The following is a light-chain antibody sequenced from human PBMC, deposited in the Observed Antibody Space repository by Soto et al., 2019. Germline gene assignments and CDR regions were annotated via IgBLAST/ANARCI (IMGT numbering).Light chain of an antibody. J-gene: IGLJ2*01. V-gene: IGLV1-51*01. CDR3: ATWDGSLPGEV. CDR1: SSNIGNNY. Sequence: QSVLTQSHSVSAAPGQKVTISCSGSSSNIGNNYVSWYQQLPGTAPKLLIYDNNKRPSGIPDRFSGSKSGTSGTLDITGLQTGDEADYYCATWDGSLPGEVFGGGTKVTV. CDR2: DNN.